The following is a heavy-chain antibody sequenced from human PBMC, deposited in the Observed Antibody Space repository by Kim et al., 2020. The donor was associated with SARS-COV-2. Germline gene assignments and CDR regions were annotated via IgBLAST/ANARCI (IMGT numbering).Heavy chain of an antibody. V-gene: IGHV4-59*09. D-gene: IGHD3-10*01. Sequence: SNPSLKSRVTISVDTSKNQFSLKLSSVTAADTAVYYCARGRFGELLPDDYWGQGTLVTVSS. CDR3: ARGRFGELLPDDY. J-gene: IGHJ4*02.